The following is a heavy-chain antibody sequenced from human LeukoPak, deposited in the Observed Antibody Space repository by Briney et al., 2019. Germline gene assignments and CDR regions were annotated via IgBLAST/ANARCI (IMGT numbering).Heavy chain of an antibody. J-gene: IGHJ3*02. CDR1: GYSFSDYW. CDR2: IYPGDSDT. V-gene: IGHV5-51*01. CDR3: ARGQLEMATRGRAFDI. D-gene: IGHD5-24*01. Sequence: GESLKISCEGSGYSFSDYWIGWVRRMPGKGIEWMGLIYPGDSDTRYSPSFQGQVTISADKSISTAYLQWSSLRASDTAMYYCARGQLEMATRGRAFDIWGQGTMVIVSP.